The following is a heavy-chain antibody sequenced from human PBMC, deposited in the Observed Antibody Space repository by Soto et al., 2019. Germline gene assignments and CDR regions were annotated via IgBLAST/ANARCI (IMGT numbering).Heavy chain of an antibody. CDR1: GGSISSYY. Sequence: PSETLSLTCTVSGGSISSYYWSWIRQPPGKGLEWIGYIYYSGSTNYNPSLKSRVTISVDTSKNQFSLKLSSVTTADTAVYYCARGGPRYCSSTSCMPYDEFDIWGQGTMVTVSS. CDR2: IYYSGST. V-gene: IGHV4-59*08. D-gene: IGHD2-2*01. CDR3: ARGGPRYCSSTSCMPYDEFDI. J-gene: IGHJ3*02.